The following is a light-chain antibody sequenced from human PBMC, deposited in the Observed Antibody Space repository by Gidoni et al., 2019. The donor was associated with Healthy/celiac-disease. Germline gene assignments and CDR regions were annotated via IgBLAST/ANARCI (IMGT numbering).Light chain of an antibody. CDR3: QQRSNWPT. J-gene: IGKJ4*01. Sequence: EIVLTQSPATRSLSAGERATHSCRASQSVSSYLAWYQQKPGQAPRLLIYDASHRSTGIPAMFRGSGSGTDFTLTLSSLAPSDFAVYYCQQRSNWPTFGGGTKVDIQ. CDR2: DAS. V-gene: IGKV3-11*01. CDR1: QSVSSY.